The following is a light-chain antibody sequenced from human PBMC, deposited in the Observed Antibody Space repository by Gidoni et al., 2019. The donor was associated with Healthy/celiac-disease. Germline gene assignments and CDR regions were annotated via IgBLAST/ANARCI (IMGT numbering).Light chain of an antibody. CDR1: QSVSIY. V-gene: IGKV3-11*01. CDR3: QQRSNWLT. Sequence: EIVLTQSPAPLSLSPGERATLSCRASQSVSIYLSWYQQKPGQAPRLLIYDASNRATGLPARFSGSGSGTDFTLTISSLAPENFAVYYCQQRSNWLTFGGGTKVEIK. CDR2: DAS. J-gene: IGKJ4*01.